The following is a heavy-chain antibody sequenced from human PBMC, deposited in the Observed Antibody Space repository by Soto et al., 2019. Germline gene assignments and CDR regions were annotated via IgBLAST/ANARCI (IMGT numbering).Heavy chain of an antibody. D-gene: IGHD2-21*01. CDR1: GGSITSGGYS. CDR3: ASSKYDVVAGSVWFDP. V-gene: IGHV4-30-2*01. J-gene: IGHJ5*02. Sequence: QLQLQESGSGLVKPSETLSLNCAVSGGSITSGGYSWGWIRQPPVQGLEWIGYRYHRGNTYYNPSLKGRVNISLDHSRNQFSLRLNSVTDADTAVYFCASSKYDVVAGSVWFDPWGQGTLVTVSS. CDR2: RYHRGNT.